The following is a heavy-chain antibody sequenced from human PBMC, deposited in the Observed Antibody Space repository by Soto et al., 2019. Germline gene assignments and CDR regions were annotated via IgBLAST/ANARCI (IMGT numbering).Heavy chain of an antibody. Sequence: SVKVSCKASGGTFSSYAISWVRQAPGQGLEWMGGIIPIFGTANYAQKFQGRVTITADESTSTAYMELSSLRSEDTAVYYCARTDYSSSAQFGPWGQGTLVTVSS. V-gene: IGHV1-69*13. CDR3: ARTDYSSSAQFGP. CDR2: IIPIFGTA. J-gene: IGHJ5*02. D-gene: IGHD4-4*01. CDR1: GGTFSSYA.